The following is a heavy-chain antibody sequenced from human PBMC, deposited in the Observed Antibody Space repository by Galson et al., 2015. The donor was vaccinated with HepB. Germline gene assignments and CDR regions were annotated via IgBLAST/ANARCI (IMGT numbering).Heavy chain of an antibody. V-gene: IGHV3-21*01. J-gene: IGHJ4*02. D-gene: IGHD6-19*01. CDR1: GFTFSSYS. Sequence: SLRLSCAASGFTFSSYSMNWVRQAPGKGLEWVSSISSSSSYIYFADSVRGRFTISRDNAKNSLYLQMNSLRAEDTAVYYCASALEPDIAVTGTRTFDYWGQGTLVTVSS. CDR3: ASALEPDIAVTGTRTFDY. CDR2: ISSSSSYI.